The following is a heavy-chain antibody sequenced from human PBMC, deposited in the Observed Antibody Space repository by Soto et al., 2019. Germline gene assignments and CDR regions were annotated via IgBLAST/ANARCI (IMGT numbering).Heavy chain of an antibody. CDR3: ARSGYSYRYYYGMDV. D-gene: IGHD5-18*01. J-gene: IGHJ6*02. V-gene: IGHV3-13*01. CDR2: IGTAGDT. Sequence: EVQLVESGGGLVQPGGSLRLSCAASGFTFSSYDMHWVRQATGKGLEWVSAIGTAGDTYYPGSVKGRFTISRENAKNSLYLQMNSLRAGDTAVYYCARSGYSYRYYYGMDVWGQGTTVTVSS. CDR1: GFTFSSYD.